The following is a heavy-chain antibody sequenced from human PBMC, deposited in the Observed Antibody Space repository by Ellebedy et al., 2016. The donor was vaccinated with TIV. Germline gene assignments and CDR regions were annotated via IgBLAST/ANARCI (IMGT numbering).Heavy chain of an antibody. CDR3: AKGHSGYDETVY. V-gene: IGHV3-23*01. J-gene: IGHJ4*02. D-gene: IGHD5-12*01. CDR2: ISGSGGST. Sequence: GGSLRLXXAASGFTFSSYAMSWVRQAPGKGLEWVSAISGSGGSTYYADSVKGRFTISRDNSKNTLYLQMNSLRAEDTAVYYCAKGHSGYDETVYWGQGTLVTVSS. CDR1: GFTFSSYA.